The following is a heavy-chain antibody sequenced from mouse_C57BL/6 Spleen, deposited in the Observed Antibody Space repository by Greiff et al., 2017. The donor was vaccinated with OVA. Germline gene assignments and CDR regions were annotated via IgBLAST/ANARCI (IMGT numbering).Heavy chain of an antibody. CDR1: GYSFTDYN. CDR2: INPNYGTT. CDR3: ARSPLLRDKGYFDV. D-gene: IGHD1-2*01. Sequence: VQLKESGPELVKPGASVKISCKASGYSFTDYNMNWVKQSNGKSLEWIGVINPNYGTTSYNQKFKGKATLTVDQSSSTAYMQLNSLTSEDSAVYYCARSPLLRDKGYFDVWGTGTTVTVSS. J-gene: IGHJ1*03. V-gene: IGHV1-39*01.